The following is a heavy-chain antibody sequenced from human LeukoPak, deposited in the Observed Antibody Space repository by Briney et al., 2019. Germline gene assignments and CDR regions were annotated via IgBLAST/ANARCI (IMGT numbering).Heavy chain of an antibody. Sequence: GGSLRLSRAASGFTFDDYAMHWVRQAPGKGLEWVSLISWDGGSTYYADSVKGRFTISRDNSKNSLYLQMNSLRAEDTALYYCAKDGLIAVAGSNYMDVWGKGTTVTVSS. CDR3: AKDGLIAVAGSNYMDV. J-gene: IGHJ6*03. CDR1: GFTFDDYA. D-gene: IGHD6-19*01. CDR2: ISWDGGST. V-gene: IGHV3-43D*03.